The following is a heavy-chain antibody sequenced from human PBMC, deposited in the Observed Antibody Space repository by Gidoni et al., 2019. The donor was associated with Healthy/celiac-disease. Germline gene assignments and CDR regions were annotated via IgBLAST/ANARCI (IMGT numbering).Heavy chain of an antibody. CDR2: IISKANSSAT. D-gene: IGHD1-26*01. CDR3: TRPKAYSGSYNQDFDY. CDR1: GFTFSGSA. J-gene: IGHJ4*02. Sequence: EVQLVESGGGLVQPGGSLKLSCAASGFTFSGSAMHWVRQASGKGREWVGRIISKANSSATAYVASVTGRFTISRDDSKNTAYLQMNSLKTEDTAVYFCTRPKAYSGSYNQDFDYWGQGTLVTVSS. V-gene: IGHV3-73*01.